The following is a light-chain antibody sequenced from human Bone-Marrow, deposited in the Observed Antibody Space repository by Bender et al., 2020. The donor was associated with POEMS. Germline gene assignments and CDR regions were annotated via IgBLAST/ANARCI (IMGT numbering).Light chain of an antibody. J-gene: IGLJ2*01. Sequence: QSALTQPASVAGSPGQSITISCTGTSSDVGKHNLVSWYQQHPGKTPKLIIYEVTKRPSGVPDRFSGFKAGNTASLTVSGLQAEDEADYYCCSYADIDTLLFGGGTKLTVL. CDR2: EVT. CDR3: CSYADIDTLL. V-gene: IGLV2-23*02. CDR1: SSDVGKHNL.